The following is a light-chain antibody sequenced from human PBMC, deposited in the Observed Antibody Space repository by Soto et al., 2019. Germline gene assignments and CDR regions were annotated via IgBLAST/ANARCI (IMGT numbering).Light chain of an antibody. Sequence: DIQMTQSPSTLSASVGDRVTITCRASQSISSWLAWYQQKPGKAPKLLIYDASSLESGVPSRFSGSGSGTEFTLTISRLEPEDFAVFYCHQCDSSPWTFGQGTKVDIK. J-gene: IGKJ1*01. V-gene: IGKV1-5*01. CDR3: HQCDSSPWT. CDR2: DAS. CDR1: QSISSW.